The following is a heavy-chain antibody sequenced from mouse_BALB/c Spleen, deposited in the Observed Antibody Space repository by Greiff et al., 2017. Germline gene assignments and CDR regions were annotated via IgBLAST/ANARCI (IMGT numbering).Heavy chain of an antibody. CDR3: ARGRGLLRLRGYAMDD. CDR1: GFTFSSYT. Sequence: EVQLVESGGGLVQPGGSLKLSCAASGFTFSSYTMSWVRQTPEKRLEWVAYISNGGGSTYYPDTVKGRFTISRDNAKNTLYLQMSSLKSEDTAMYYCARGRGLLRLRGYAMDDGGEGTSVTVSS. V-gene: IGHV5-12-2*01. CDR2: ISNGGGST. D-gene: IGHD1-2*01. J-gene: IGHJ4*01.